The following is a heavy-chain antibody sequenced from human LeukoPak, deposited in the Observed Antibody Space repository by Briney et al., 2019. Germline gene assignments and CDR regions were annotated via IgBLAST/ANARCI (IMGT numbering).Heavy chain of an antibody. CDR1: GGTFSSYA. J-gene: IGHJ6*02. Sequence: ASVKVSCKASGGTFSSYAISWVRQAPGQGLEWMGGIIPIFGTANYAQKFQGRVTITADESTSTAYMELSSLRSEDTAVYYCARVSQYYYDSSGLYYYGMDVWGQGTTVTVSS. CDR2: IIPIFGTA. D-gene: IGHD3-22*01. CDR3: ARVSQYYYDSSGLYYYGMDV. V-gene: IGHV1-69*01.